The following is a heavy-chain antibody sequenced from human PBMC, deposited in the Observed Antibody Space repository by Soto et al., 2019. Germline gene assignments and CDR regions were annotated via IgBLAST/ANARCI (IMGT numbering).Heavy chain of an antibody. CDR1: GGNIINYS. J-gene: IGHJ3*02. CDR2: ISASGGTT. CDR3: SKGTRPATGHEAFDI. Sequence: IVSCRVSGGNIINYSMRCVLQKKGKGLEWVSGISASGGTTFYADSVKGRFTISRDNSKNTLYLQMNNLRAEDTAVYLCSKGTRPATGHEAFDIWGKGSMVTV. D-gene: IGHD6-13*01. V-gene: IGHV3-23*01.